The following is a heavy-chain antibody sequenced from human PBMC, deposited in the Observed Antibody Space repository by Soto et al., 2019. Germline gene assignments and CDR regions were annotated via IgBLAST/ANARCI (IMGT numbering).Heavy chain of an antibody. D-gene: IGHD3-3*01. CDR2: ISYDGSNK. CDR1: GFTFSSYA. J-gene: IGHJ6*02. Sequence: HPGGSLRLSCAASGFTFSSYAMRWVRQAPGKGLEWAAVISYDGSNKYYADSVKGRFTISRDNSKNTLYLQMNSLRAEDTAVYYCARVGVGPTLRFLEWLYQPGMDVWGQGTTVTVSS. CDR3: ARVGVGPTLRFLEWLYQPGMDV. V-gene: IGHV3-30-3*01.